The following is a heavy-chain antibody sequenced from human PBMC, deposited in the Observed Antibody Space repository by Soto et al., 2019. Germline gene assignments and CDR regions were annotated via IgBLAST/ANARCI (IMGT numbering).Heavy chain of an antibody. D-gene: IGHD3-22*01. CDR3: ARVRHYYDSSGYYYRSYYYYGMDV. J-gene: IGHJ6*02. CDR1: VGSISSYY. Sequence: PSETLSLTCTVSVGSISSYYWSWIRQPRGKGLEWIGYIYYSGSTNYNPSLKSRVTISVDTSKNQFSLKLSSVTAADTAVYYCARVRHYYDSSGYYYRSYYYYGMDVWGQGTTVTVSS. CDR2: IYYSGST. V-gene: IGHV4-59*01.